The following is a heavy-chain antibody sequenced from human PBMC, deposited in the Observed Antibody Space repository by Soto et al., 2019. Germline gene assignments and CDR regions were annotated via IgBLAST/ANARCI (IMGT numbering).Heavy chain of an antibody. CDR2: IYWDDDK. CDR1: GFSLSTSGVG. Sequence: VSGPTLVNPPQTLTLTCTFSGFSLSTSGVGVGWISQPPGKALEWLALIYWDDDKRYSPSLKSRLTITKDTSKNQVVLTMTNMVPVDTATYYCAHRPSYCSGGSCYSGFDYWGQGTLVTVSS. J-gene: IGHJ4*02. V-gene: IGHV2-5*02. D-gene: IGHD2-15*01. CDR3: AHRPSYCSGGSCYSGFDY.